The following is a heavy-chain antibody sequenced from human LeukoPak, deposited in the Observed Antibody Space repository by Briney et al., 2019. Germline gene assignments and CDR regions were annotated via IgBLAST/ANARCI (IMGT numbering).Heavy chain of an antibody. J-gene: IGHJ4*01. V-gene: IGHV3-30*18. CDR1: GFTFSSYG. Sequence: PGGPLRLSCAASGFTFSSYGMHWVRQAPRKGLVWVAVISYDGSNKYYAYSVKGLFTISRDNSKNTQYLQMNSQRAEGTAVYYCAKRLGCRGQRTHGNVSS. D-gene: IGHD6-19*01. CDR2: ISYDGSNK. CDR3: AKRLGC.